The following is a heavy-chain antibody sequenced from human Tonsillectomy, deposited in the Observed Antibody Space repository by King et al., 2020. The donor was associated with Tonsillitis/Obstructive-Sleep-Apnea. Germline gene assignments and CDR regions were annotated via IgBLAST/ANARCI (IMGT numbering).Heavy chain of an antibody. Sequence: VQLVESGGGVVQPGRSLRLSCAASGFTFSSHAMHWVRQAPGKGLEWVAVISYDGSGEYYADSVKGRFTISRDNSKNTLYLQMNSLKTEDTAVFYCAREMRAPNYFDYWGQGTLVTVSS. V-gene: IGHV3-30*04. CDR1: GFTFSSHA. J-gene: IGHJ4*02. CDR3: AREMRAPNYFDY. CDR2: ISYDGSGE.